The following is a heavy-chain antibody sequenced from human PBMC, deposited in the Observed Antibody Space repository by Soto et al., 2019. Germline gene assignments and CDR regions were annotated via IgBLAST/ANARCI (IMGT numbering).Heavy chain of an antibody. CDR2: ISYDGSNK. Sequence: QVQLVESGGGVVQPGRSLRLSCAASGFTFSSYGMHWVRQAPGKGLEWVAVISYDGSNKYYADSVKGRFTISRDNSKNTLYLQMNSLRAEDTAVYYCAKDRYTGYSSGWDDNWFDPWGQGTLVTVSS. D-gene: IGHD6-19*01. V-gene: IGHV3-30*18. CDR1: GFTFSSYG. J-gene: IGHJ5*02. CDR3: AKDRYTGYSSGWDDNWFDP.